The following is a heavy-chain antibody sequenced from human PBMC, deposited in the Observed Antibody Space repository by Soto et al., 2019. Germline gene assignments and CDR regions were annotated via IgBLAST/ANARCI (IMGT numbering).Heavy chain of an antibody. CDR3: AKGRTFFDF. CDR2: ISDGDGAT. CDR1: GFAFSDYA. D-gene: IGHD3-16*01. V-gene: IGHV3-23*01. J-gene: IGHJ4*02. Sequence: EVHLLESGGGLVQHGGSLRLSCAASGFAFSDYAMTWVRQAPGKGLEWVSDISDGDGATHYADSVKGRFTISRDDSKTTLYLQMDSLRAEDAAVYSCAKGRTFFDFWGQGTLVTVSS.